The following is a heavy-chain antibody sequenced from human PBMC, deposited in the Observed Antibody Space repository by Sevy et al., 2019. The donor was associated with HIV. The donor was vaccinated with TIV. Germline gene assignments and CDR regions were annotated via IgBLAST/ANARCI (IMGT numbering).Heavy chain of an antibody. J-gene: IGHJ3*02. CDR3: AKAEGGYSGYDHSAFDI. V-gene: IGHV3-9*01. D-gene: IGHD5-12*01. CDR2: ISWKSGSI. CDR1: GFTFGDYA. Sequence: SRRLSFAASGFTFGDYARHGVRQAPGKGLEGASGISWKSGSIGYADSVKGRFTISTDNAKNSLYLQTNSLRAADTALYYCAKAEGGYSGYDHSAFDIWGQGTMVPVS.